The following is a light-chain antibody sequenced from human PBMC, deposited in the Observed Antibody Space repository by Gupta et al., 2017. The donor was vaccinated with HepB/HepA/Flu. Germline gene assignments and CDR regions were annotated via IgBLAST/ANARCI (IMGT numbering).Light chain of an antibody. Sequence: QSALTQPASVSGSPGQSITISCTGTSSDGGSYNLVSWYQQHPGKAPKLMFYEVSKRPSGVSNRFSGSQSGNTASLTISGLQAEDEADYYCCSYAGSSTLVFGGGTKLTGL. J-gene: IGLJ2*01. CDR1: SSDGGSYNL. V-gene: IGLV2-23*02. CDR2: EVS. CDR3: CSYAGSSTLV.